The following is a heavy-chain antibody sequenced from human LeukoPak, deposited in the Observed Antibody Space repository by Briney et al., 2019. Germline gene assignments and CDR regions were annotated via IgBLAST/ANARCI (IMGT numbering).Heavy chain of an antibody. D-gene: IGHD3-22*01. CDR1: GFSVSSDY. Sequence: GGSLRLSCVASGFSVSSDYMTWVRQAPGKGLECVSVIYSGGSTYYADSVKGRFTISRDNSKNTLYLQMNSLRAEDTAVYYCAREEGSSGFLYNWFDPWGQGTLVTVSS. CDR3: AREEGSSGFLYNWFDP. V-gene: IGHV3-53*01. J-gene: IGHJ5*02. CDR2: IYSGGST.